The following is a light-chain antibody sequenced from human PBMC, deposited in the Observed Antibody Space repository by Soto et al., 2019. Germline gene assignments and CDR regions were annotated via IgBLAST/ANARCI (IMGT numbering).Light chain of an antibody. CDR2: EVS. CDR1: SSDVGAYKF. J-gene: IGLJ3*02. Sequence: QSALTQPASVSGSPGQSITIFCSGTSSDVGAYKFVSWYRHHPGKAPQVMIYEVSNRPSGVSNRFSGSKSGNTASLTISGLQPEDEGAYYCSSYTSTSTPWVFGGGTKLTVL. V-gene: IGLV2-14*01. CDR3: SSYTSTSTPWV.